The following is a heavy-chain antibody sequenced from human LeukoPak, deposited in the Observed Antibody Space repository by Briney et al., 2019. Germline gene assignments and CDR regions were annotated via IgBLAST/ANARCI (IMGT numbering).Heavy chain of an antibody. Sequence: GGSLRLSCAASGFTFSAFGMHWVRQAPGKGLEWVAVIWYDGSNKYHADSVRGRFTISRDNFKNTLYLQMDNLRAEDTAVYYCARGQDSTGYYYIDYWGQGTLVTVSS. D-gene: IGHD3-22*01. J-gene: IGHJ4*02. CDR3: ARGQDSTGYYYIDY. V-gene: IGHV3-33*01. CDR2: IWYDGSNK. CDR1: GFTFSAFG.